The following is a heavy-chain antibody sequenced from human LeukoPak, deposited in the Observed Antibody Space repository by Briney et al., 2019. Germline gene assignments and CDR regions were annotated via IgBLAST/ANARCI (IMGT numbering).Heavy chain of an antibody. CDR2: IYYSGTT. V-gene: IGHV4-59*01. CDR1: GGSIISDY. Sequence: SETLSLTCTVSGGSIISDYWSWIRQPPGKGLEWIGYIYYSGTTNYNPSLKSRVSISVDTSKNQFSLNLSSVTAADTAVYYCARGGYDAFDMWGQGTVVTVSS. CDR3: ARGGYDAFDM. J-gene: IGHJ3*02. D-gene: IGHD3-22*01.